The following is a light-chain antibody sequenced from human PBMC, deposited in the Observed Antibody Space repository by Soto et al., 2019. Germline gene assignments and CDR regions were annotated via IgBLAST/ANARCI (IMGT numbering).Light chain of an antibody. V-gene: IGLV2-14*01. CDR1: SSDVGAYNF. CDR3: TSYTIISTYV. Sequence: QSALTQPASVSGSPGQSISISCTGTSSDVGAYNFVSWYQQHPDKAPKLVIFDVNNRPSGVSNRFSGSKSGNTASLTISGLRAEYEADYYCTSYTIISTYVFGTGTKLTVL. CDR2: DVN. J-gene: IGLJ1*01.